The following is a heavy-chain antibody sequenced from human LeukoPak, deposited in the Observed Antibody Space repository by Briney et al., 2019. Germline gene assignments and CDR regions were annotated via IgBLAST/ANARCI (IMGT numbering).Heavy chain of an antibody. J-gene: IGHJ4*02. CDR1: GFTFSSYG. CDR2: IRYDGSNK. V-gene: IGHV3-30*02. CDR3: AKVGTVVVVPAAPLFDY. Sequence: GGSLRLSCAASGFTFSSYGMHWVRQAPGKGLEWVEFIRYDGSNKYYADSVKGRFTISRDNSKNTLYLQMNSLRAEDTAVYYCAKVGTVVVVPAAPLFDYWGQGTLVTVSS. D-gene: IGHD2-2*01.